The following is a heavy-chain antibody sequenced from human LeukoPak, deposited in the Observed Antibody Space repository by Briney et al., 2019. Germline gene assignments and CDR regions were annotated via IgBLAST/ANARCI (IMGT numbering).Heavy chain of an antibody. Sequence: GGTLRLSCAASGFTFSSYGMSWVRQAPGKGLEWVSAISGSGGSTYYADSVKGRFTISRDNSKNTLYLQMNSLRAEDTAVYYCAKSWSAGWFGEFVPKFDYWGQGTLVTVSS. CDR1: GFTFSSYG. CDR2: ISGSGGST. D-gene: IGHD3-10*01. V-gene: IGHV3-23*01. J-gene: IGHJ4*02. CDR3: AKSWSAGWFGEFVPKFDY.